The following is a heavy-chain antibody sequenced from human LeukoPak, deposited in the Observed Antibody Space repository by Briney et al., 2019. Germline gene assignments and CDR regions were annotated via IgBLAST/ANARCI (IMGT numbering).Heavy chain of an antibody. CDR2: ISGSGGST. V-gene: IGHV3-23*01. CDR3: AKDATGYSSSWYGIYYFDY. Sequence: PGGSLRLSCAASGFTFSSYAMSWVRQAPGKGLEWVSAISGSGGSTYYADSVKGRFTISRDNSKNTLYLQMYSLRAEDTAVYYCAKDATGYSSSWYGIYYFDYWGQGTLVTVSS. J-gene: IGHJ4*02. D-gene: IGHD6-13*01. CDR1: GFTFSSYA.